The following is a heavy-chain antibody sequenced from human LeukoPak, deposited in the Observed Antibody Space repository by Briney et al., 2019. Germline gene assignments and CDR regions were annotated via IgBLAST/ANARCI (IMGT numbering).Heavy chain of an antibody. CDR1: GGSFSGYY. CDR2: INHSAST. V-gene: IGHV4-34*01. D-gene: IGHD5-18*01. CDR3: ARGPGGYSYGYYFDY. J-gene: IGHJ4*02. Sequence: SSETLSLTCAIYGGSFSGYYWSWIRQPPGKGLEWIGEINHSASTNYNPSLKSRVTISVDTSKNHFSLKLSSVTAADTAVYYCARGPGGYSYGYYFDYWGQGTLVTVSS.